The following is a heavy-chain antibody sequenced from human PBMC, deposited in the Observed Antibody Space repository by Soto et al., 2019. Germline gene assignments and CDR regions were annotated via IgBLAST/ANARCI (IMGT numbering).Heavy chain of an antibody. CDR3: ASSVSLNSPLTIFGFFDY. J-gene: IGHJ4*02. V-gene: IGHV3-66*01. D-gene: IGHD3-3*01. Sequence: GGSLRLSCAASGFTVSSNYMSWVRQAPGKGLEWVSVIYSGGSTYYADSVKGRFTISRDNSKNTLYLQMNSLRAEDTAVYYCASSVSLNSPLTIFGFFDYWGQGTLVTVSS. CDR1: GFTVSSNY. CDR2: IYSGGST.